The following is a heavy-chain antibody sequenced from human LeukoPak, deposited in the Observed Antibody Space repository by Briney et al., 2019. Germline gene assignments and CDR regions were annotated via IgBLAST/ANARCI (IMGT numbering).Heavy chain of an antibody. CDR2: IKQDGSEK. J-gene: IGHJ4*02. Sequence: GGSLRLYCAASGFTFSNYWMSWVRQAPGKGLEWVANIKQDGSEKFYVDSVKGRLTISRDNAKNSLYLQMNSLRVEDTAVYYCARVQGSSAPGIFEYWGQGTLVTVSS. D-gene: IGHD6-19*01. CDR3: ARVQGSSAPGIFEY. CDR1: GFTFSNYW. V-gene: IGHV3-7*01.